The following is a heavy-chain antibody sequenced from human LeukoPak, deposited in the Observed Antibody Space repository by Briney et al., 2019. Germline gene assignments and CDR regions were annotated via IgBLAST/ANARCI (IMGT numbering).Heavy chain of an antibody. CDR3: ARASSIVVVPSPPGFDAFDI. Sequence: GGSLRLSCAASGFTFSSYGMHWVRQAPGKGLEWVAFIRYDGSNKYYADSVKGRFTISRDNSKDTLYLQMNSLRAEDTAVYYCARASSIVVVPSPPGFDAFDIWGQGTMVTVSS. J-gene: IGHJ3*02. CDR1: GFTFSSYG. CDR2: IRYDGSNK. D-gene: IGHD2-2*01. V-gene: IGHV3-30*02.